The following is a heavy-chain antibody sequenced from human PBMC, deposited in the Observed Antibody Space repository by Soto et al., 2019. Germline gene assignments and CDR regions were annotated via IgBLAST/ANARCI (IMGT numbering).Heavy chain of an antibody. J-gene: IGHJ6*03. Sequence: QVQLVQSGAEVKKPGASLKVSCKASGYTFSNFGVSWVRQAPGQGLEWIGWINPDKGDTNYGQKFQGRATMTTDTFTNTAYMEVRGLRSDDTAVYYCARGVRVSAYLDYYMDVWGEGTTVTVSS. CDR2: INPDKGDT. D-gene: IGHD3-10*02. V-gene: IGHV1-18*01. CDR1: GYTFSNFG. CDR3: ARGVRVSAYLDYYMDV.